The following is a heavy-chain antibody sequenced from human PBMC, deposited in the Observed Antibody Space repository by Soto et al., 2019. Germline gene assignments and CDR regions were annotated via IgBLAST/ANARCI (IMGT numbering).Heavy chain of an antibody. J-gene: IGHJ4*02. CDR2: VYYTGST. V-gene: IGHV4-59*01. Sequence: SETLSLTCSVSCGSISGSYWSWIRQSPGKGLEWLGYVYYTGSTNYSPSLRSRVSISVDTSKNEFSLRLSSVTAADTAVYFCARSVAVPGAHIDYWGQGTQVTVSS. CDR3: ARSVAVPGAHIDY. CDR1: CGSISGSY. D-gene: IGHD6-19*01.